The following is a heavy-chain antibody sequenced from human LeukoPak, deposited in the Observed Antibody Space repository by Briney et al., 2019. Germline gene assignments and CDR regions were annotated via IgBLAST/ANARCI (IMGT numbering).Heavy chain of an antibody. J-gene: IGHJ3*02. CDR3: VKDVLFAVGDAFDI. V-gene: IGHV3-30*02. CDR2: IKRDESEK. CDR1: GFIFDEYG. D-gene: IGHD3-10*02. Sequence: GGSLRLSCAASGFIFDEYGMSWVRQAPGKGLEWVAFIKRDESEKWYLNSVRGRFTISRDNSKNTLYLHMNSLSAEDTAVYYCVKDVLFAVGDAFDIWGQGTMVTVSS.